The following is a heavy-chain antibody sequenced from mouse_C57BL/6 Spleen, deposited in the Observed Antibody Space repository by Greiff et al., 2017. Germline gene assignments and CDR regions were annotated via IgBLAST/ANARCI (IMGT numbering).Heavy chain of an antibody. CDR1: GYTFTDYY. J-gene: IGHJ2*01. CDR2: INPYNGGT. Sequence: EVKLVESGPVLVKPGASVKMSCKASGYTFTDYYMNWVKQSHGKSLEWIGVINPYNGGTSYNQKFKGKATLTVDKSSSTAYMELNSLTSEDSAVYYCARRREFDYWGQGTTLTVSS. CDR3: ARRREFDY. V-gene: IGHV1-19*01.